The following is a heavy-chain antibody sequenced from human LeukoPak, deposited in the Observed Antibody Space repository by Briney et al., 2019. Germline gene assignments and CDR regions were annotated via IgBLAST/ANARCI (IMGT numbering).Heavy chain of an antibody. CDR1: GLTFSDYY. Sequence: GGSLRLSCAASGLTFSDYYMSWIRQAPGKGLEWVSYIGSSGSPIYYADSVKGRFTISRDNAKNSLYLQMNSLRAEDTAVYYCARSTGIAVAGTEVYYYGMDVWGQGTTVTVSS. V-gene: IGHV3-11*01. J-gene: IGHJ6*02. CDR2: IGSSGSPI. D-gene: IGHD6-19*01. CDR3: ARSTGIAVAGTEVYYYGMDV.